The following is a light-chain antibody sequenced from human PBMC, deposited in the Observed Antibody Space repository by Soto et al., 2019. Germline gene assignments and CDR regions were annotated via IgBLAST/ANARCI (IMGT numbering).Light chain of an antibody. CDR1: QGIRNE. Sequence: DIQMTQSPPSLSASVGDRVTITCRASQGIRNELGWYQQKPGKAPKRLIYAASSLQSGVPSRFSGTGSGTEFTLTITNLQPEDFATYYCLQHNSYPLTFGQGTKVEIK. CDR2: AAS. CDR3: LQHNSYPLT. J-gene: IGKJ1*01. V-gene: IGKV1-17*02.